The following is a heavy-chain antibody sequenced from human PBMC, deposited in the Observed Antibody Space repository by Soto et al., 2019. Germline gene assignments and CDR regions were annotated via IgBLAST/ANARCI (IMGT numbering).Heavy chain of an antibody. Sequence: PGGSLRLSCAASGFTFSSYAMHWVRQAPGKGLEWVAVISYDGSNKYYADSVKGRFTISRDNSKNTLYLQMNSLRAEDTAVYYCARPLRSSWSAFDYWGQGTLVTVPS. CDR1: GFTFSSYA. CDR2: ISYDGSNK. V-gene: IGHV3-30-3*01. J-gene: IGHJ4*02. CDR3: ARPLRSSWSAFDY. D-gene: IGHD6-13*01.